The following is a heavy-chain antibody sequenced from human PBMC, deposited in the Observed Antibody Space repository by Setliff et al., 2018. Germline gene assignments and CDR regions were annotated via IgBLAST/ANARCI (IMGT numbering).Heavy chain of an antibody. CDR2: IYYRGTT. V-gene: IGHV4-39*01. Sequence: PSETLSLTCTVSGDSLNSGVYYWAWIRQSPGKGLEWIGGIYYRGTTYYNASLKSRVTMSVDTAQNQFSLRLSSVTAADTAVYYCARGGTFRYFDFWGQGAPVTVSS. CDR1: GDSLNSGVYY. J-gene: IGHJ4*02. D-gene: IGHD2-15*01. CDR3: ARGGTFRYFDF.